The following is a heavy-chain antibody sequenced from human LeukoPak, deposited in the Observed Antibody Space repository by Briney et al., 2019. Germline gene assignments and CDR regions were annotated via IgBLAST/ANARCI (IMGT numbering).Heavy chain of an antibody. D-gene: IGHD2-2*01. CDR3: ARGPGAFDI. CDR2: INSDGSST. J-gene: IGHJ3*02. Sequence: GGSLRLSCAASGSTFSNAWMSWVRQAPGKGLVWVSRINSDGSSTSYADSVKGRFTISRDNAKNTLFLQMNSLRAEDTAVYYCARGPGAFDIWGQGTMVTVSS. CDR1: GSTFSNAW. V-gene: IGHV3-74*01.